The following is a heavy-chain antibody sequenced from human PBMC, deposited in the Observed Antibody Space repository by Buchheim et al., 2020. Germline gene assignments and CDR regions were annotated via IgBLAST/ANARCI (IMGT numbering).Heavy chain of an antibody. CDR3: ARGPRNHYYDKSGPYHIDN. D-gene: IGHD3-22*01. CDR1: GFTFSDYW. J-gene: IGHJ4*02. Sequence: EVHLLESGGGLVQPGGSLRLSCSASGFTFSDYWMHWVRQGPGKGLMWVSRLNYDGTTTNYADSVKGRFIMSRDNTKNTLYLQLDSLRPDDTAVYYCARGPRNHYYDKSGPYHIDNWGQGTL. V-gene: IGHV3-74*01. CDR2: LNYDGTTT.